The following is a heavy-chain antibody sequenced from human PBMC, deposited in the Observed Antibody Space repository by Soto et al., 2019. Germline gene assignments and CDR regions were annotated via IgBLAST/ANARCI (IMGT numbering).Heavy chain of an antibody. CDR2: IYYSGST. Sequence: PSETLSLTCSVSGGSISSYYSSWIRQPPGKGLEWIGYIYYSGSTNYNPSLKSRVIISVDTSKNQFSLKLSSVTAADTAVYYCARDRRPLYYDFWSGYVPGYYYYGMDGWGQGTTVTVSS. V-gene: IGHV4-59*01. J-gene: IGHJ6*02. D-gene: IGHD3-3*01. CDR1: GGSISSYY. CDR3: ARDRRPLYYDFWSGYVPGYYYYGMDG.